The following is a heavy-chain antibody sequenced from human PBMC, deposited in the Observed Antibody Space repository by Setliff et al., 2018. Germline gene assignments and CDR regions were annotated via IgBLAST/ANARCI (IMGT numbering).Heavy chain of an antibody. CDR3: ATGLPYYDSSGYYLFDY. J-gene: IGHJ4*02. V-gene: IGHV1-24*01. CDR2: FDPEDGET. CDR1: GYTLTELS. Sequence: ASVKVSCKVSGYTLTELSMHWVRQAPGKGLEWMGGFDPEDGETIYAQKFQGRVTMAEDTSTDTAYMELSSLRSEDTAVYYCATGLPYYDSSGYYLFDYWGQGTLVTVSS. D-gene: IGHD3-22*01.